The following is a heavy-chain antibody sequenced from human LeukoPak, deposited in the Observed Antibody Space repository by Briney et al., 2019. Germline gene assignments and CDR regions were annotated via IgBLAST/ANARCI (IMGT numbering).Heavy chain of an antibody. V-gene: IGHV4-30-2*01. D-gene: IGHD3-22*01. CDR2: IYHSGST. CDR1: GGSISSGGYS. J-gene: IGHJ6*02. Sequence: SETLSLTCAVSGGSISSGGYSWSWIRQPPGKGLEWIGYIYHSGSTYYNPSLKSRVTISVDRSKNQFSLKLSSVTAADTAVYYCARSTAPYYYDSSGHYTQYYYYGMDVWGQGTTVTVS. CDR3: ARSTAPYYYDSSGHYTQYYYYGMDV.